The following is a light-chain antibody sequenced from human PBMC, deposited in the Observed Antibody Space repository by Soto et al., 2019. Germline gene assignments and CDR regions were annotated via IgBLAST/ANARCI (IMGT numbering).Light chain of an antibody. CDR3: QHYGSSLWT. CDR2: GAS. J-gene: IGKJ1*01. CDR1: QSVSSSY. Sequence: EIVLPQSPGTLSLSPGARATLSCRASQSVSSSYLAWYQQKPGQAPRLLIYGASSRATGIPDRFSGSGSGTDFTLTINRLEPEEFAVYFCQHYGSSLWTFGQGTKVDIK. V-gene: IGKV3-20*01.